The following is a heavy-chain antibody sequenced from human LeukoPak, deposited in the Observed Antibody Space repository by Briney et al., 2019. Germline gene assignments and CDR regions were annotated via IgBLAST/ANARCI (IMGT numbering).Heavy chain of an antibody. CDR1: GYTFTSYA. V-gene: IGHV1-18*04. CDR2: ITYNGNT. CDR3: ARGTTVTLFDY. J-gene: IGHJ4*02. Sequence: ASVKVSCKASGYTFTSYAMHWVRQAPGQGLEWMGWITYNGNTNYAQNLQGRVTMTTDTSTSTAYMELRNLRSDDTAVYYCARGTTVTLFDYWGQGTLVTVSS. D-gene: IGHD4-17*01.